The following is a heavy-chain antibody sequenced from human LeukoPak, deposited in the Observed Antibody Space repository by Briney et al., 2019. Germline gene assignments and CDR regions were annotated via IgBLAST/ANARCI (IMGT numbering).Heavy chain of an antibody. V-gene: IGHV3-30*02. D-gene: IGHD4-11*01. Sequence: QPGGSLRLSCAASGFTFSSYGMHWVRQAPGKGLEWVAFIRYDGSNKYYADSVKGRFTISRDNSKNTLYLQMNSLRAEDTAVYYCAKREDDYSNYHRYWYFDLWGRGTLVTVSS. CDR2: IRYDGSNK. CDR3: AKREDDYSNYHRYWYFDL. J-gene: IGHJ2*01. CDR1: GFTFSSYG.